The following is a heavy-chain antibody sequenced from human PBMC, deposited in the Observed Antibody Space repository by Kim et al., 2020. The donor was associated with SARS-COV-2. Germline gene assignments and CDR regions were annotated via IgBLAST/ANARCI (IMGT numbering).Heavy chain of an antibody. D-gene: IGHD4-4*01. CDR2: INDDGSNT. CDR1: GFSFSDFN. V-gene: IGHV3-74*01. CDR3: ARDINYILFDY. J-gene: IGHJ4*02. Sequence: GGSLRLSCAASGFSFSDFNMHWVRQAPGKGLVWVSRINDDGSNTRYADFAKGRFTISRDNAKNTLHLQMNSLRAEDTAVYYCARDINYILFDYWGQGALVTVSS.